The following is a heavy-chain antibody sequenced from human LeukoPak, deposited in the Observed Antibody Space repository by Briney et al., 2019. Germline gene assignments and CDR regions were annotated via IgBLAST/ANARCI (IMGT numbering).Heavy chain of an antibody. D-gene: IGHD6-6*01. V-gene: IGHV3-11*01. CDR2: ISSSGSTI. CDR3: ASNRGESSSSAFDY. Sequence: SGGPLRLSCAASGFTFSDYYMSWIRQAPGKGLEWVSYISSSGSTIYYADSVKGRFTISRDNAKNSLYLQMNSLRAEDTAVYYCASNRGESSSSAFDYWGQGTLVTVSS. J-gene: IGHJ4*02. CDR1: GFTFSDYY.